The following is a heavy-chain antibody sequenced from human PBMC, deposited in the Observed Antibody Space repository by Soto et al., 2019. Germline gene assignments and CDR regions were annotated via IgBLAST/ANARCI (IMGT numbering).Heavy chain of an antibody. J-gene: IGHJ5*02. CDR2: IYPGDSDT. CDR3: ARGYCTTTICDPWFDP. D-gene: IGHD2-2*01. CDR1: GYAFTSYW. V-gene: IGHV5-51*01. Sequence: GESLKISCTGSGYAFTSYWIAWVRQMPGKGLEWMGIIYPGDSDTRYSPSVQGQVTISADKSITTAYLQWSSLKASDTAMYYCARGYCTTTICDPWFDPWGQGTLVTSPQ.